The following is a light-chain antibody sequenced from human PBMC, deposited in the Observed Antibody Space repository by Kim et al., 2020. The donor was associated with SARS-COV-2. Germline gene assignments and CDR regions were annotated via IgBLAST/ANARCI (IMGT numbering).Light chain of an antibody. CDR3: QQRSNWPPMYT. Sequence: PGARATVSCRASQSVSSYLASYHQKPGQAPRLLIYDASNRATGIPARFSGSGSGTDFTLTISSLEPEDFAVYYCQQRSNWPPMYTFGQGTKLEIK. J-gene: IGKJ2*01. V-gene: IGKV3-11*01. CDR2: DAS. CDR1: QSVSSY.